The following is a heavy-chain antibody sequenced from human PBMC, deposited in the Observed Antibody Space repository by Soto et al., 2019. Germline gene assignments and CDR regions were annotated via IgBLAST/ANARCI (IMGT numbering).Heavy chain of an antibody. CDR3: ARGRASGSYYLLDY. Sequence: ASVKVSCKASGDTFTTYDINWVRQATGHGLEWMGWINPNSGDIGYAQRFQGRVTMTRDTAIRTAYMEVSSLRSDDTAVYYCARGRASGSYYLLDYWGQGTLVTVSS. J-gene: IGHJ4*02. CDR1: GDTFTTYD. D-gene: IGHD3-10*01. V-gene: IGHV1-8*01. CDR2: INPNSGDI.